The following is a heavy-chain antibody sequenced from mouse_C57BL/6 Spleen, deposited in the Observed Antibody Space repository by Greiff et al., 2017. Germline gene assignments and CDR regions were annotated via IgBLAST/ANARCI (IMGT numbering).Heavy chain of an antibody. CDR2: FHPYNDDT. CDR1: GYTFTTYP. Sequence: VQLQESGAELVKPGASVTMSCKASGYTFTTYPIEWMKQNHGKSLEWIGNFHPYNDDTKYNEKFKGKATLTVEKSSSTFYLELSRLTSDDSAVYYCARSRDYDSCYFDVWGTGTTVTVSS. CDR3: ARSRDYDSCYFDV. J-gene: IGHJ1*03. D-gene: IGHD2-4*01. V-gene: IGHV1-47*01.